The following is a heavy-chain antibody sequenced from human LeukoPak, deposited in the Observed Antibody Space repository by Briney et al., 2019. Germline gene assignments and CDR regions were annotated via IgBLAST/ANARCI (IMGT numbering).Heavy chain of an antibody. J-gene: IGHJ6*03. CDR3: ARGIVVVVAATNTWDYYMDV. CDR2: IIPIFGTA. D-gene: IGHD2-15*01. Sequence: ASVKVSCKASGGTFSSYAISWVRQAPGQGLEWMGGIIPIFGTANYAQKFQGRVTITTDESTSTAYMELSSLRSEDTAMYYCARGIVVVVAATNTWDYYMDVWGKGTTVTVSS. V-gene: IGHV1-69*05. CDR1: GGTFSSYA.